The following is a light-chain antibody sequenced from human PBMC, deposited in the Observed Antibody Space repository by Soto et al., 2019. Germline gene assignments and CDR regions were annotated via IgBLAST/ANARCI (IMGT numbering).Light chain of an antibody. Sequence: QSVLTQPPSVSAAPGKRVTISCSGRSSNIGSNYVSWYQQLPGTAPKLLIYDNYKRPSGIPDRFSGSTSGTSATLAIAGLQTGDEDDYYCDSWANSLRVVLVGGGTKLTVL. CDR1: SSNIGSNY. CDR2: DNY. CDR3: DSWANSLRVVL. J-gene: IGLJ2*01. V-gene: IGLV1-51*01.